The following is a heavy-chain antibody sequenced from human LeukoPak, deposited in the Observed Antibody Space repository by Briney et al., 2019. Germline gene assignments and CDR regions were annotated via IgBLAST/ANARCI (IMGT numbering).Heavy chain of an antibody. D-gene: IGHD4-17*01. V-gene: IGHV1-69*01. Sequence: ASVKVSCKASGGTFSSYAISWVRQAPGQGLEWMGGIIPIFGTANYAQKFQGRVTITADESTSTAYMELSSLRSEDTAVYYCARVPLGTSTYGDYSSNYFDYWGQGTLVTVSS. CDR1: GGTFSSYA. J-gene: IGHJ4*02. CDR2: IIPIFGTA. CDR3: ARVPLGTSTYGDYSSNYFDY.